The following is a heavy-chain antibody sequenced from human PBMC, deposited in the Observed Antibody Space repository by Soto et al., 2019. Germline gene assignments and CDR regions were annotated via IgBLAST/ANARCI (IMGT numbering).Heavy chain of an antibody. D-gene: IGHD3-9*01. J-gene: IGHJ6*03. V-gene: IGHV1-18*01. CDR3: ASYDILTGHTPINYYYYMDV. CDR1: GYTFTSYG. CDR2: ISAYNGNT. Sequence: ASVKVSCKASGYTFTSYGISWVRQAPGQGLEWIGWISAYNGNTNYAQKLQGRVTMTTDTSTSTAYMELRSLRSDDTAVYYCASYDILTGHTPINYYYYMDVWGKGTTVTVSS.